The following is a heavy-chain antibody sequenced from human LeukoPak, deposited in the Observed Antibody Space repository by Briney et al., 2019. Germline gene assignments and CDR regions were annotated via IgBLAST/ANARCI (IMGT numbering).Heavy chain of an antibody. CDR2: ISRSGHT. Sequence: SETLSLTCTVSGASTVSHYWSWIRQPPGEGLEWLGYISRSGHTNYNPSLKSRLSMSVATSKSHFSLNLTSVTAADTAIYYCARLSFGDSHFDQWGQGTLVTVSS. CDR1: GASTVSHY. V-gene: IGHV4-59*08. D-gene: IGHD3-10*01. J-gene: IGHJ4*02. CDR3: ARLSFGDSHFDQ.